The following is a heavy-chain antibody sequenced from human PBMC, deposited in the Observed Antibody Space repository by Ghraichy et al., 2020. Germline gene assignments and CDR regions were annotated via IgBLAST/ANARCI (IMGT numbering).Heavy chain of an antibody. CDR2: TRNKANSYTT. CDR3: VTYSSVLAEYFQH. D-gene: IGHD6-19*01. Sequence: GGSLRLSCAASGFTFSDHYMDWVRQAPGKGLEWVGRTRNKANSYTTEYAASVKGRFTISRDDSKNSLYLQMNSLKTEDTAVYYCVTYSSVLAEYFQHWGQGTLVTVSS. J-gene: IGHJ1*01. V-gene: IGHV3-72*01. CDR1: GFTFSDHY.